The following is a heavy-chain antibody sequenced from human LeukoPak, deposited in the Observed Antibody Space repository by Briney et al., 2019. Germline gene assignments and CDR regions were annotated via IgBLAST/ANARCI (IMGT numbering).Heavy chain of an antibody. CDR1: GFTFSSYW. Sequence: PGGSLRLSCAASGFTFSSYWMSWVRQAPGKGLEWVANINQDGSEKYYVDSVKGRFPISRDNAKNSLYLQMNSLSAEDTAVCYCARVPGDCGGDCYSYYYYYMDVWGKGTTVTVSS. V-gene: IGHV3-7*01. D-gene: IGHD2-21*01. CDR2: INQDGSEK. CDR3: ARVPGDCGGDCYSYYYYYMDV. J-gene: IGHJ6*03.